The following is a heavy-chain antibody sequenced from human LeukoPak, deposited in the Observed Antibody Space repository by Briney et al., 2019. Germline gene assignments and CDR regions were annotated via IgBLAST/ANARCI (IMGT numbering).Heavy chain of an antibody. V-gene: IGHV4-34*01. Sequence: SETLSLTCAVYGGSFSGYYWSWIRQPPGEGLEWIGEINHSGSTNYNPSLKSRVTISVDTSKNQFSLKLSSVTAADTAVYYCARAEAAAGTSRWFDPWGQGTLVTVSS. J-gene: IGHJ5*02. CDR1: GGSFSGYY. CDR2: INHSGST. D-gene: IGHD6-13*01. CDR3: ARAEAAAGTSRWFDP.